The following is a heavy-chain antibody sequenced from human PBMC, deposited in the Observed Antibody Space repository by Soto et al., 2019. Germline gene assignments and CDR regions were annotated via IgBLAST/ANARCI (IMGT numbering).Heavy chain of an antibody. J-gene: IGHJ5*02. CDR3: AREGARGDFFWLDP. Sequence: EVQLVESGGGLVKPGGSLRLSCAASGFTFSSYSMNWVRQAPGKGLEWVSSISSSSSYIYYAVSVKGRFTIFRDNAKNALCLQMNSLGAEVTAVYYCAREGARGDFFWLDPWGQGTLVTVSS. V-gene: IGHV3-21*01. CDR1: GFTFSSYS. CDR2: ISSSSSYI. D-gene: IGHD3-3*01.